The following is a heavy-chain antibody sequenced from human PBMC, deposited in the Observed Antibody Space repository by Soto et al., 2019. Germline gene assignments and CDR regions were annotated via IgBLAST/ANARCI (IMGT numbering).Heavy chain of an antibody. CDR1: GYTFTSYG. Sequence: QAQLVQSGGEVKKPGASVKVSCKASGYTFTSYGISWVRQAPGQGLEWMGWVSAYNGHTNYAQKFQGRVTMTTDTPTTTAYMELRSMRSDDTAIDDCAIDRLTMVRVITRENWFDPWGQGTQDTVSS. D-gene: IGHD3-10*01. J-gene: IGHJ5*02. V-gene: IGHV1-18*04. CDR3: AIDRLTMVRVITRENWFDP. CDR2: VSAYNGHT.